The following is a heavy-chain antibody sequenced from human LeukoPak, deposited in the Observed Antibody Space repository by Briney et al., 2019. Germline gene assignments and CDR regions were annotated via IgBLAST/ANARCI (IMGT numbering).Heavy chain of an antibody. CDR1: GGSFSGYY. J-gene: IGHJ4*02. V-gene: IGHV4-34*01. D-gene: IGHD4-23*01. CDR3: ARDRGGQYGGNSGVDY. Sequence: SETLSLTCAVYGGSFSGYYWSWIPQPPGKGLEWIGEINHSGSTNYNPSLKSRVTISVDTSKNQFSLKLSSVTAADTAVYYCARDRGGQYGGNSGVDYWGQGTLVTVSS. CDR2: INHSGST.